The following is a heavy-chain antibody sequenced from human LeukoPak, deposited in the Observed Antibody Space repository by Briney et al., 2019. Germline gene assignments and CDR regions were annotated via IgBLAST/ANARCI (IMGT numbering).Heavy chain of an antibody. J-gene: IGHJ4*02. CDR2: ISSSSSYI. V-gene: IGHV3-21*01. Sequence: PGGSLRLSCVASGFTFSSYSMDWVRQAPGKGLEWVSSISSSSSYIYYADSVKGRFTISRDNAKNSLFLQMNSLRVEDTAVYYCAREYSNLDYWGQGTLVTVSS. D-gene: IGHD4-11*01. CDR3: AREYSNLDY. CDR1: GFTFSSYS.